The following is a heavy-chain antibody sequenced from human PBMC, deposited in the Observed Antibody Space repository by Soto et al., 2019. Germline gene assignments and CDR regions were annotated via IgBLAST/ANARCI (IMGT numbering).Heavy chain of an antibody. D-gene: IGHD3-10*01. Sequence: QVQLVESGGGLVKPGGSLRLSCAASGFTFSDYYMSWIRQAPGKGLEWVSYISSIGSTIYYADSLKGRFTISRDNAKNSLYLQMNGLRAEDTAVDYCARKRDFGDYSYYGMDVWGQGTTVTVSS. CDR1: GFTFSDYY. V-gene: IGHV3-11*01. CDR3: ARKRDFGDYSYYGMDV. J-gene: IGHJ6*02. CDR2: ISSIGSTI.